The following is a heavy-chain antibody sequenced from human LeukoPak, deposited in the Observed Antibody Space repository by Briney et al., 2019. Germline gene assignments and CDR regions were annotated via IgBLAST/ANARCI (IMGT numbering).Heavy chain of an antibody. CDR1: GFTFSSYS. CDR2: ISSSSSYI. Sequence: GGSLRLSCAASGFTFSSYSMNWVRQAPGKGLEWVSSISSSSSYIYYADSVKGRFTISRDNAKNSLYLQMNSLRAEDTAVYYCARDWDRDCSGGSCYSDAFDIWGQGTMVTVSS. D-gene: IGHD2-15*01. J-gene: IGHJ3*02. V-gene: IGHV3-21*01. CDR3: ARDWDRDCSGGSCYSDAFDI.